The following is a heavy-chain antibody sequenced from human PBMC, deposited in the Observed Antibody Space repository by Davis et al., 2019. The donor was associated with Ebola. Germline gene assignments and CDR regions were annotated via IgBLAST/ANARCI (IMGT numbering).Heavy chain of an antibody. V-gene: IGHV1-46*01. CDR2: ITPSDGST. D-gene: IGHD2-15*01. J-gene: IGHJ4*02. Sequence: ASVKVSCKASGYTFISYYMHWLRHAPGQGLEWMGIITPSDGSTSYAQKFQGRVTMTRDTSISTAYMELSRRRSDDTAVYYCARVEGDIVVVVAAFDYWGQGTLVTVSS. CDR3: ARVEGDIVVVVAAFDY. CDR1: GYTFISYY.